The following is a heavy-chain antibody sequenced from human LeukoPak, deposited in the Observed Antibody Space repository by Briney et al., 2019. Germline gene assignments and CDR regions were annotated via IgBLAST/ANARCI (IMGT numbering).Heavy chain of an antibody. CDR2: IWYDGSNK. CDR3: ARAFSSGWYPYSIGGLWFDY. CDR1: GFTFSSYG. D-gene: IGHD6-19*01. V-gene: IGHV3-33*01. J-gene: IGHJ4*02. Sequence: GRSLRLSCAASGFTFSSYGMHWVRQAPGKGLEWVAVIWYDGSNKYYADSVKGRFTISRDNSKNTLYLQMNSLRAEDTAVYYCARAFSSGWYPYSIGGLWFDYWGQGTLVTVSS.